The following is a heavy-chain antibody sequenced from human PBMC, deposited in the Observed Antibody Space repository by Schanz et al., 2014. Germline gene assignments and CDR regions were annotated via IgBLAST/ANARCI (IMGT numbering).Heavy chain of an antibody. J-gene: IGHJ4*02. CDR3: TSGQWVVHDY. Sequence: QVQLVESGGRLVKPGGSLRLSRSASGPTFSDYFISWVRQAPGKGLEWISYISGSTTTVHYADSVRGRFTVSRDNANNSVYLQMNSLRVEDTAVYYCTSGQWVVHDYWGQGTLVTVSS. D-gene: IGHD6-19*01. V-gene: IGHV3-11*01. CDR1: GPTFSDYF. CDR2: ISGSTTTV.